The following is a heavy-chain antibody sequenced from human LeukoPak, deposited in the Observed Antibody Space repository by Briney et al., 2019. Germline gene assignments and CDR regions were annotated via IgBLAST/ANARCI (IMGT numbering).Heavy chain of an antibody. CDR3: ATDRDNSDWQKRFDS. Sequence: GGSLRLSCAASGFTFSTYWLNWYRQAPGKGLEWVGNINQDASEINYVDSVRGRFTISRDNAKNSLHLQMNSLRAEDTAVYYCATDRDNSDWQKRFDSWGQGTLVTVSS. J-gene: IGHJ4*02. CDR1: GFTFSTYW. CDR2: INQDASEI. V-gene: IGHV3-7*01. D-gene: IGHD2-21*02.